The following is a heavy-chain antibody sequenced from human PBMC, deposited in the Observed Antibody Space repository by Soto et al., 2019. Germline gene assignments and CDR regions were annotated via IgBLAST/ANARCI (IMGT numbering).Heavy chain of an antibody. J-gene: IGHJ4*02. Sequence: EVHLSESGGGLVQPGGSLRLSCAASGFTFSSYAMSWVRQAPGKGLQWVSALSHTATNLFYADSVRGRFTISRDNSKNTLSLQMNSLRAEDTAICYCVKSAGDQWMFDYWGQGVLVTVSS. V-gene: IGHV3-23*01. D-gene: IGHD5-12*01. CDR3: VKSAGDQWMFDY. CDR1: GFTFSSYA. CDR2: LSHTATNL.